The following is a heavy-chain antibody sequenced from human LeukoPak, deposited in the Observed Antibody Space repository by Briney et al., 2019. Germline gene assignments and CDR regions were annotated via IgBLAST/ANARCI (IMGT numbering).Heavy chain of an antibody. D-gene: IGHD3-9*01. Sequence: GGSLRLSCAAFGFTFSSYAMSWVRQAPGKGLELVSAIGGSGGSTYYADSVKGRFTIARDNSENTLYLQMNSLRAEDTAVYYCAKSRNTGYSLFDYWGQGTLVTVSS. J-gene: IGHJ4*02. CDR1: GFTFSSYA. CDR3: AKSRNTGYSLFDY. CDR2: IGGSGGST. V-gene: IGHV3-23*01.